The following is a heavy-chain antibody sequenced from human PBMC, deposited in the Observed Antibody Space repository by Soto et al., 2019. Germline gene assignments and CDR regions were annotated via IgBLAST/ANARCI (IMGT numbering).Heavy chain of an antibody. D-gene: IGHD2-15*01. Sequence: GGSLRLSCAASGFTFSSYAMSWVRQAPGKGLEWVSGISGSGRSTYYADSVKGRFTISRDNSKNTLYLQMNSLRAEDTAVYYCAKDTGDCSGGSCYSDFDYWGQGTLVTVSS. V-gene: IGHV3-23*01. CDR2: ISGSGRST. CDR3: AKDTGDCSGGSCYSDFDY. CDR1: GFTFSSYA. J-gene: IGHJ4*02.